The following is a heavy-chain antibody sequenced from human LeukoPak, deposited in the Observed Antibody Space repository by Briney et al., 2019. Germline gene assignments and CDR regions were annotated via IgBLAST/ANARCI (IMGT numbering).Heavy chain of an antibody. V-gene: IGHV3-30*18. CDR3: AKTGRGYSGYEGY. CDR1: GFTFSSYG. CDR2: ISYDGSNK. Sequence: GGSLRLSCAASGFTFSSYGMHWVRQAPGKGLEWVAVISYDGSNKYYADSVKGRFTISRDNSKNTLYLQMNSLRAEDTAVYYCAKTGRGYSGYEGYWGQGTLVTVSS. J-gene: IGHJ4*02. D-gene: IGHD5-12*01.